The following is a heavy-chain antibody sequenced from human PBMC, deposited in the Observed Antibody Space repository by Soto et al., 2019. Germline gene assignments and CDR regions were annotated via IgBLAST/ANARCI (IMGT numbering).Heavy chain of an antibody. CDR1: GGSISSYY. Sequence: LSLTCTVSGGSISSYYWSWIRQPPGKGLEWIGYIYYSGSTNYNPSLKSRVTISVDTSKNQFSLKLSSVTAADTAVYYCARAGYSGGWYGEGYNWFDPWGQGTLVTVSS. D-gene: IGHD6-19*01. CDR3: ARAGYSGGWYGEGYNWFDP. CDR2: IYYSGST. V-gene: IGHV4-59*01. J-gene: IGHJ5*02.